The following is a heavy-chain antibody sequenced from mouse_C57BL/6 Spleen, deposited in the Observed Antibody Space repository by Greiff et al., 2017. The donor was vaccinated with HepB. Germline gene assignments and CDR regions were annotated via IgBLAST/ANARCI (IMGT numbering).Heavy chain of an antibody. V-gene: IGHV1-26*01. D-gene: IGHD2-3*01. CDR3: ARLKDGYYVHYAMDY. Sequence: EVQLQQSGPELVKPGASVKISCKASGYTFTDYYMNWVKQSHGKSLEWIGDINPNNGGTSYNQKFKGKATLTVDKSSSTAYMELRSLTSEDSAVYYCARLKDGYYVHYAMDYWGQGTSVTVSS. J-gene: IGHJ4*01. CDR2: INPNNGGT. CDR1: GYTFTDYY.